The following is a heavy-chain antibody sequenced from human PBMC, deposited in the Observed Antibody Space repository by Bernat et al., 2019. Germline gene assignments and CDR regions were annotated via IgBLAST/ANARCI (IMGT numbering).Heavy chain of an antibody. V-gene: IGHV1-69*06. D-gene: IGHD5-18*01. CDR1: GGTFSSYA. CDR3: AGRGYSFYWFDP. J-gene: IGHJ5*02. CDR2: IIPIFGTA. Sequence: QVQLVQSGAEVKKPGAAMKVSCKASGGTFSSYAISWVRQAPGQGLEWMGGIIPIFGTANYAQKFQGRVTITADKSTSTAYMELSSLRSEDTAVYYCAGRGYSFYWFDPWGQGTLVTVSS.